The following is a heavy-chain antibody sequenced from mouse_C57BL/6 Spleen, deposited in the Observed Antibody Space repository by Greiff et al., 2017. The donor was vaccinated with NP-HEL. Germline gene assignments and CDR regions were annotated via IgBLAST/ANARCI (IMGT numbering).Heavy chain of an antibody. D-gene: IGHD1-1*01. CDR1: GFTFSDYG. Sequence: EVQGVESGGGLVKPGGSLKLSCAASGFTFSDYGMHWVRQAPEKGLEWVAYISSGSSTIYYADTVKGRFTISRDNAKNTLFLQMTSLRSEDTAMYYCARATVVPYYFDYWGQGTTLTVSS. CDR3: ARATVVPYYFDY. J-gene: IGHJ2*01. V-gene: IGHV5-17*01. CDR2: ISSGSSTI.